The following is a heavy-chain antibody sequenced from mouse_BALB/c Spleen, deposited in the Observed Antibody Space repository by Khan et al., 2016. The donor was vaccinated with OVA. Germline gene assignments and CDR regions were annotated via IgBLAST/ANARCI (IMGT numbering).Heavy chain of an antibody. V-gene: IGHV3-2*02. CDR2: ISYSGVT. D-gene: IGHD1-1*01. CDR3: ARGNYYGYYFDY. Sequence: EVKLLESGPGLVKPSQSLSLTCTVTGYSITSGYAWNWIRQFPGNKLEWMGYISYSGVTSYTPSLKSRISITRDTSKNQFFLHLNSVTTEDTATYYCARGNYYGYYFDYWGQGTTLTVSS. CDR1: GYSITSGYA. J-gene: IGHJ2*01.